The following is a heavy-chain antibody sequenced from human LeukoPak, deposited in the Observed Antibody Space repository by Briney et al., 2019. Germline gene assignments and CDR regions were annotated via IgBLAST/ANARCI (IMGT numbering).Heavy chain of an antibody. V-gene: IGHV1-69*01. CDR3: ARDKKQQLVPPYYYGMDV. CDR2: IIPIFGTA. J-gene: IGHJ6*02. CDR1: GGTFSSYA. Sequence: GSSVKVSCKASGGTFSSYAISWVRQAPGQGLEWMGGIIPIFGTANYAQKFQGRVTITADESTSTAYMELGSLRSEDTAVYYCARDKKQQLVPPYYYGMDVWGQGTTVTVSS. D-gene: IGHD6-13*01.